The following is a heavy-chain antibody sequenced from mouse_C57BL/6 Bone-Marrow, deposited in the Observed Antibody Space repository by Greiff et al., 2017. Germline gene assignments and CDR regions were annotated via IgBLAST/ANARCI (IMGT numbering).Heavy chain of an antibody. CDR2: ISSGGSYT. D-gene: IGHD4-1*01. J-gene: IGHJ2*01. V-gene: IGHV5-6*02. CDR3: ARLGFPYDY. Sequence: EVKLVESGGDLVKPGGSLKLSCAASGFTFSSYGMSWVRQTPDKRLEWVATISSGGSYTYYPDSVKGRFTISRDNAKNTLYLHMSSLKSEDTAMYYCARLGFPYDYWGEGTTLTVSS. CDR1: GFTFSSYG.